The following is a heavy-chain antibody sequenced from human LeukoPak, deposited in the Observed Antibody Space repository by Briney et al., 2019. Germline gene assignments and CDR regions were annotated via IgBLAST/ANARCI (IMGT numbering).Heavy chain of an antibody. CDR1: GFTFSTYW. D-gene: IGHD3-10*01. J-gene: IGHJ4*02. CDR2: ISSDGSST. Sequence: GSLRLSCAASGFTFSTYWMHWVRQAPGKGLVWLSRISSDGSSTNYADSVKGRFTISRDNAKNTLYLQMNSLRAEDTAVYYCARDLWFGQGGFDYWGQGTLVTVSS. CDR3: ARDLWFGQGGFDY. V-gene: IGHV3-74*01.